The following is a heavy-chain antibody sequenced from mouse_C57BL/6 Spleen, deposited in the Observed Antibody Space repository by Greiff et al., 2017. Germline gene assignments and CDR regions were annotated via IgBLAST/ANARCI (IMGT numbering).Heavy chain of an antibody. Sequence: VKLQQPGAELVKPGASVKLSCKASGYTFTSYWMHWVKQRPGQGLEWIGMIHPNSGSTNYNEKFKSKATLTVDKSSSTAYMQLSSLTSEDSAVYYCARARGMINYFDYWGQGTTLTVSS. CDR2: IHPNSGST. D-gene: IGHD2-4*01. V-gene: IGHV1-64*01. CDR3: ARARGMINYFDY. J-gene: IGHJ2*01. CDR1: GYTFTSYW.